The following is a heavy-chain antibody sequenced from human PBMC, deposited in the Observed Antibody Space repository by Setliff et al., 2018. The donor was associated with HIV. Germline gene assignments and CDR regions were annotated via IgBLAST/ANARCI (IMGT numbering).Heavy chain of an antibody. D-gene: IGHD1-26*01. CDR2: ISHSGNT. V-gene: IGHV4-59*11. CDR3: ARDSGGSPLLDAFDI. CDR1: GDSINTHY. Sequence: SETLSLTCTVSGDSINTHYWSWIRQPPGKGLEWIGCISHSGNTNFNPSLNSRVAISLDTSKNQFSLRLSSVTAADTAVYYCARDSGGSPLLDAFDIWGQGTMVTVSS. J-gene: IGHJ3*02.